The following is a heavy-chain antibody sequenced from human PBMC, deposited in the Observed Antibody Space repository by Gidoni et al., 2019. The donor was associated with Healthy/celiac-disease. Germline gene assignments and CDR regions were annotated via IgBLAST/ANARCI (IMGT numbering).Heavy chain of an antibody. V-gene: IGHV3-33*01. CDR1: GFTFSSYG. CDR3: ARLTYYYDSSGYYYLDY. J-gene: IGHJ4*02. Sequence: QVQLVESGGDVVQPGRSLRLPCAASGFTFSSYGMHWVRQAPGKGLGWVAVIWYDGSNKYYADSVKGRFTISRDNSKNTLYLQMNSLRAEDTAVYYCARLTYYYDSSGYYYLDYWGQGTLVTVSS. CDR2: IWYDGSNK. D-gene: IGHD3-22*01.